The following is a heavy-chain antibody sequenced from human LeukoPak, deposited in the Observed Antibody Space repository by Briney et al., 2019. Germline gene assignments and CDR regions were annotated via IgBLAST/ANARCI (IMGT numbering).Heavy chain of an antibody. CDR1: GYTFTGYY. CDR2: INPNSGGT. V-gene: IGHV1-2*02. Sequence: HWASVKVSCKASGYTFTGYYMHWVRQAPGQGLEWMGWINPNSGGTNYAQKFQGRVTMTRDTSISTVYMELSRLRSDDTAVYYCARDRLRLGYERTNWFDPWGQGTLVTVSS. D-gene: IGHD2-15*01. J-gene: IGHJ5*02. CDR3: ARDRLRLGYERTNWFDP.